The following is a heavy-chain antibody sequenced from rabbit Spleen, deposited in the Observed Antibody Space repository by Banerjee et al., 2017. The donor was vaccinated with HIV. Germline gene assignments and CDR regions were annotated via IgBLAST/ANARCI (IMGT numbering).Heavy chain of an antibody. D-gene: IGHD1-1*01. CDR3: TRDSGSGPYIDGYFNL. CDR2: IYTGNDKT. V-gene: IGHV1S45*01. CDR1: GFSLTSSYD. Sequence: QEQLVGSGGGLVQPGTSLTLTCTASGFSLTSSYDMCWVRQAPGKGLEWVGCIYTGNDKTYYASWAKGRFTISKPSSTTVTLRMTSLTVADTATYFCTRDSGSGPYIDGYFNLWGPGTLVTVS. J-gene: IGHJ4*01.